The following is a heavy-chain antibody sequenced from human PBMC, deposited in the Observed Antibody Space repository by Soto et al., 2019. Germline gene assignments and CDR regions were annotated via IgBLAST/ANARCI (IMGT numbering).Heavy chain of an antibody. D-gene: IGHD6-6*01. V-gene: IGHV4-30-4*01. CDR2: IYYSGST. J-gene: IGHJ5*02. Sequence: QVQLQESGPGLVKPSQTLSLTCTVSGGSISSGDYYWSWIRQPPGKGLEWIGYIYYSGSTYYNPSLKSRIXXXVXXSKNQSSLKLSSVTAADTAVYYCASERPDGARLDPWGQGTLVTVSS. CDR3: ASERPDGARLDP. CDR1: GGSISSGDYY.